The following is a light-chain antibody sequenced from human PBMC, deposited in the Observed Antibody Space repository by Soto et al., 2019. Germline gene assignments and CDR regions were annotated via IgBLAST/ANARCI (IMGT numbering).Light chain of an antibody. V-gene: IGKV1-5*01. Sequence: DIQMTQTHSTLSASVGDRVTITCRASHSISSWLAWYQQKPGKAPNLLIYAASTLESGVPSRFSGSGSGTEFTLTISSLQPDDFATYYCQQYNSYWTFGQGTKV. J-gene: IGKJ1*01. CDR2: AAS. CDR1: HSISSW. CDR3: QQYNSYWT.